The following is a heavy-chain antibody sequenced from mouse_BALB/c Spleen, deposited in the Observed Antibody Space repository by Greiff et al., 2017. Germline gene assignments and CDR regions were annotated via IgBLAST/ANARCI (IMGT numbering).Heavy chain of an antibody. CDR1: GYSITSDYA. D-gene: IGHD3-1*01. CDR3: ARSGSNGGFAY. V-gene: IGHV3-2*02. Sequence: EVKLMESGPGLVKPSQSLSLTCTVTGYSITSDYAWNWIRQFPGNKLEWMGYISYSGSTSYNPSLKSRISITRDTSKNQFFLQLNSVTTEDTATYYCARSGSNGGFAYWGQGTLVTVSA. J-gene: IGHJ3*01. CDR2: ISYSGST.